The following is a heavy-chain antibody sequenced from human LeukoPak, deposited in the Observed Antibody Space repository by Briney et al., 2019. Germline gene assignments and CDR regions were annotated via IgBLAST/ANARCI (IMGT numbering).Heavy chain of an antibody. CDR1: GDSVSSNSAA. CDR2: TYYRSKWYN. D-gene: IGHD6-6*01. V-gene: IGHV6-1*01. CDR3: ARVIAARRGSYYYYMDV. Sequence: SQTLSLTCAISGDSVSSNSAAWNWIRQSPSRGLEWLGRTYYRSKWYNDYAVSVKSRITINPDTSKNQFSLQLNSVTPEDTAVYYCARVIAARRGSYYYYMDVWGKGTTVTVSS. J-gene: IGHJ6*03.